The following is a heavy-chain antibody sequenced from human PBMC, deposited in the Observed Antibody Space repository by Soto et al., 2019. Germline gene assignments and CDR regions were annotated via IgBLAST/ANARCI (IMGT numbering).Heavy chain of an antibody. V-gene: IGHV4-30-4*01. Sequence: SETLSLTCTVSGGSISSVDYYWSWIRQPPGKGLEWIGHIYHRGNTYYSPSLKSRLRISVDTSKNQFSLNLTSVTAADTAVYYCASQRITIFGVIISDGMDVWGQGTTVTISS. CDR1: GGSISSVDYY. D-gene: IGHD3-3*01. CDR2: IYHRGNT. CDR3: ASQRITIFGVIISDGMDV. J-gene: IGHJ6*02.